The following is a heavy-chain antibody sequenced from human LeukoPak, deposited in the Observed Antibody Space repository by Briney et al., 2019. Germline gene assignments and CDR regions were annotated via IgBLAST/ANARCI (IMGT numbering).Heavy chain of an antibody. V-gene: IGHV1-18*01. CDR1: GYTYTTDG. D-gene: IGHD6-13*01. J-gene: IGHJ5*02. CDR3: ARDRGIAEADSFDP. CDR2: IDTYSGKT. Sequence: ASVKVSCKASGYTYTTDGISWVRQAPGQGLEWMGWIDTYSGKTNYAQKFQGRVTMTSDTSTSTAYMELRSLRSDDTAVYYCARDRGIAEADSFDPWGQGTLVTVST.